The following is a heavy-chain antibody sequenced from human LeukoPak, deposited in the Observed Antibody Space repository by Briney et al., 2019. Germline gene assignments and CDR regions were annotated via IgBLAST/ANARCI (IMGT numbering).Heavy chain of an antibody. V-gene: IGHV5-51*01. CDR2: VYPGGSIT. D-gene: IGHD1-14*01. CDR3: ACRKYFSTWSDP. J-gene: IGHJ5*02. Sequence: GESLKISCQGFGPSFTTYWIGWVRQTPGKGLGWMGIVYPGGSITHYSPSFQGQVTISADKSTSTAYLQWSSLKASDTAMYYCACRKYFSTWSDPWGQGTLVTVSS. CDR1: GPSFTTYW.